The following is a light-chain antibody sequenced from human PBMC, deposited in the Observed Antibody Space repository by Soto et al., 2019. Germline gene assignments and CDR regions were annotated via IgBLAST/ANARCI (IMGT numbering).Light chain of an antibody. V-gene: IGKV3-20*01. CDR2: DAS. J-gene: IGKJ1*01. Sequence: EIVLTQSPGTLSLYPGERATLSCRASQYVSRSYLAWYQQKPGQAPRLLIYDASRKAAGIPDRFSGSGSGTDFVLTISRLEPEDFAVYFCHQSGDSVWMFGQGTKVEIK. CDR1: QYVSRSY. CDR3: HQSGDSVWM.